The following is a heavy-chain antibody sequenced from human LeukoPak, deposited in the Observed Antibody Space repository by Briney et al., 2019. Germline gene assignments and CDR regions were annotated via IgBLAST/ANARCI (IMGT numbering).Heavy chain of an antibody. J-gene: IGHJ3*02. Sequence: TGGSLRLSCAAAGFPFSSYAMSWVRQAPGKGLEWVSAISGRGGSTYYADSVKGRFTISRDNSKNTLYLQMNSLSAEDTAVYYCASGTSMRAPHDAFDIWGQGTMVTVSS. CDR1: GFPFSSYA. CDR2: ISGRGGST. CDR3: ASGTSMRAPHDAFDI. V-gene: IGHV3-23*01. D-gene: IGHD2/OR15-2a*01.